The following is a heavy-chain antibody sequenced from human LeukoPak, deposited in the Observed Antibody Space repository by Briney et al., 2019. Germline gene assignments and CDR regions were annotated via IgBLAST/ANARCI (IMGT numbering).Heavy chain of an antibody. Sequence: SVKVSCKASGYTFTSYGISWVRQAPGQGLEWMGGIIPIFGTANYAQKFQGRVTITADESTSTAYMELSSLRSEDTAVYYCARDEELEYSSSYGMDVWGQGTTVTVSS. D-gene: IGHD6-6*01. CDR3: ARDEELEYSSSYGMDV. V-gene: IGHV1-69*13. CDR2: IIPIFGTA. CDR1: GYTFTSYG. J-gene: IGHJ6*02.